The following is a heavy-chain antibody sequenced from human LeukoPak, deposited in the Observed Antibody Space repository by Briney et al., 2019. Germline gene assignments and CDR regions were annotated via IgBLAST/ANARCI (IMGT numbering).Heavy chain of an antibody. CDR3: ARLGIYPIQGYNYNYHYMDV. CDR2: IYYTGST. Sequence: SETLSLTCTVSGASISSSYWSWIRQAPGKGLEWIGYIYYTGSTNYNPSLKSRVTISVDMSKNQFSLQLRSVTAADTAAYYCARLGIYPIQGYNYNYHYMDVWAKGTTVTVSS. D-gene: IGHD1-1*01. V-gene: IGHV4-59*08. J-gene: IGHJ6*03. CDR1: GASISSSY.